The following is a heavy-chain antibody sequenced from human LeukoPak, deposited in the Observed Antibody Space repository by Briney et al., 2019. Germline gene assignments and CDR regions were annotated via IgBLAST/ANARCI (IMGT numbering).Heavy chain of an antibody. V-gene: IGHV4-59*01. CDR1: GGSISGYY. Sequence: SETLSLTCSVSGGSISGYYWNWIRLPPGKGLEWIGYIYYTGSTNYNPSLKSRVTISVDTSKNQFSLKLSSVTAADTAVYYCARASGWGKVAGTHFQHWGQGTLVTVSS. D-gene: IGHD6-19*01. J-gene: IGHJ1*01. CDR2: IYYTGST. CDR3: ARASGWGKVAGTHFQH.